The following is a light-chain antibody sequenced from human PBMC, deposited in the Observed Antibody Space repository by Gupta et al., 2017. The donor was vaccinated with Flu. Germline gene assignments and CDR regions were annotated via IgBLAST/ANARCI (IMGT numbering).Light chain of an antibody. CDR1: SSDVGFYNY. CDR3: SSHAASGV. CDR2: EVS. V-gene: IGLV2-8*01. Sequence: GQSVTISCTGTSSDVGFYNYVSWYQQHPGKAPKLMIYEVSKRPSGVPDRFSGSKSGNTASLTVSGLQAEDEADYYCSSHAASGVFGTGTKVTVL. J-gene: IGLJ1*01.